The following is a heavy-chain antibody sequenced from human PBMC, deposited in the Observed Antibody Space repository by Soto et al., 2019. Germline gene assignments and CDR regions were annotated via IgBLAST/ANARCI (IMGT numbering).Heavy chain of an antibody. CDR1: GASVSSGAYY. J-gene: IGHJ4*02. CDR3: ASERLYSGGAGVSY. Sequence: QVQLQESGPGLVKPSETLSLTCTVSGASVSSGAYYWSFIRQPPGKGLEWIGYISYSGTTNSNPSLKSRVSVSIDPSQNQFCRKLRSVTAADTAMYYCASERLYSGGAGVSYWGQGTLVTVSS. CDR2: ISYSGTT. D-gene: IGHD5-12*01. V-gene: IGHV4-61*08.